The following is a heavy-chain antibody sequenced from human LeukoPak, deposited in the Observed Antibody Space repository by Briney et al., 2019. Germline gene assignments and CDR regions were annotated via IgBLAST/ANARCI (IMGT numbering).Heavy chain of an antibody. D-gene: IGHD2-2*01. V-gene: IGHV1-46*01. CDR1: GYTFTSYY. Sequence: ASVKVSCKASGYTFTSYYMHWVRQAPGQGLEWMGIINPSGGSTSYAQKFQGRVTMTRDTSTSTVYMELSSLRSEDTAVYYCARDRGVYCSSTSCSPDWYFDPWGRGTLVTVSS. J-gene: IGHJ2*01. CDR3: ARDRGVYCSSTSCSPDWYFDP. CDR2: INPSGGST.